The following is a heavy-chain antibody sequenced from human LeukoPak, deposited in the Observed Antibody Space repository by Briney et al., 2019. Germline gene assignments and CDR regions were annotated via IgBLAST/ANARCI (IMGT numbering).Heavy chain of an antibody. V-gene: IGHV3-23*01. CDR1: GFTFSGYA. CDR2: ISGSGGST. D-gene: IGHD2-15*01. CDR3: TRRVSATRWFDP. J-gene: IGHJ5*02. Sequence: GGSLRLSCAASGFTFSGYAMSWVRQAPGKGLEWVSAISGSGGSTYYADSVKGRFTISRDNAENTMYPQMNSLRVEDTAVYYCTRRVSATRWFDPWGQGTLVTVSS.